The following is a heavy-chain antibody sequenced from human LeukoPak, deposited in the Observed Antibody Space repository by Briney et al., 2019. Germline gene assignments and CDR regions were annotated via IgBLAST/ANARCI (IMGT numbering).Heavy chain of an antibody. Sequence: PGGSLRLSCAASGFKFSDYAMNWVRQAPGKGLEWVSAISGSGGSTYYADSVKGRFTISRDNSKNTLYLQMNSLRAEDTAVYYCAKDQDIVDWRFDYWGQGTLVTVSS. D-gene: IGHD2-15*01. CDR1: GFKFSDYA. CDR3: AKDQDIVDWRFDY. CDR2: ISGSGGST. J-gene: IGHJ4*02. V-gene: IGHV3-23*01.